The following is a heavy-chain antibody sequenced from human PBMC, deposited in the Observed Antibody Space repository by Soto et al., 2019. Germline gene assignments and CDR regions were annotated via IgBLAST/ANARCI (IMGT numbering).Heavy chain of an antibody. V-gene: IGHV4-34*01. CDR2: INHSGST. D-gene: IGHD3-22*01. Sequence: PSETLSLTCAVYGGSFSGYYWSWIRQPPGKGLEWIGEINHSGSTNYNPSLKSRVTISVDTSKNQFSLKLSSVTAADTAVYYCARAAHDSSGYYMDYWGQGTLVTVSS. CDR3: ARAAHDSSGYYMDY. J-gene: IGHJ4*02. CDR1: GGSFSGYY.